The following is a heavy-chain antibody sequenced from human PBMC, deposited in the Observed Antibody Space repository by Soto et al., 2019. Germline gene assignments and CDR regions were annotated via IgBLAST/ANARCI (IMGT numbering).Heavy chain of an antibody. J-gene: IGHJ3*02. V-gene: IGHV3-33*01. CDR1: GFTCSSYG. CDR2: IWYDGSNK. CDR3: ARDRPAFDI. Sequence: QVQLVESGGGVVQPGRSLRLSCAASGFTCSSYGMHWVRQAPGKGLEWVAVIWYDGSNKYYADSVKGRFTISRDNSKNTLYLQMNSLRAEVTAVYYCARDRPAFDIWGQGTMVTVSS.